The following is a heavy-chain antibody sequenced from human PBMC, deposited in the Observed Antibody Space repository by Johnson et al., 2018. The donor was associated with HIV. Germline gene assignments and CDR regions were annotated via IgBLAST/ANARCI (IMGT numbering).Heavy chain of an antibody. J-gene: IGHJ3*02. CDR2: IYSGGST. CDR3: ARDIIMECCSAFSYNWNSEDAFDI. V-gene: IGHV3-53*01. CDR1: GFTVSSNY. Sequence: EVQLVESGGGLIQPGGSLRLSCAASGFTVSSNYMSWVRQAPGKGLEWVSVIYSGGSTYYADSVKGRFTISRDNSKNSLYLQMNSLRAEDTAVYYCARDIIMECCSAFSYNWNSEDAFDIWGQGTMVTVSS. D-gene: IGHD1-7*01.